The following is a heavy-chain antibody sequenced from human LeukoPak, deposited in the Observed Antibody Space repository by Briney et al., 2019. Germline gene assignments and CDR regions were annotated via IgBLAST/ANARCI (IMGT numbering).Heavy chain of an antibody. V-gene: IGHV3-9*01. CDR1: GFTFDDYA. CDR2: ISWNSGNT. CDR3: AVIQGAFDI. Sequence: GRSLRLSCAASGFTFDDYAMHWVRQAPGKGLEWVSGISWNSGNTGYADSVKGRFTISRDNAKNSLYLQMNSLRAEDRALYYCAVIQGAFDIWGQGTMVTVSS. J-gene: IGHJ3*02.